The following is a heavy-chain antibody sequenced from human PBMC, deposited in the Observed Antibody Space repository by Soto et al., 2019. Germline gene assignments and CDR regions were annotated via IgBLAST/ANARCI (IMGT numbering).Heavy chain of an antibody. CDR2: TSGDAANT. J-gene: IGHJ2*01. V-gene: IGHV3-23*01. D-gene: IGHD1-20*01. CDR1: GLNFASYA. CDR3: AKYITAATRYFGL. Sequence: EVQLLESGGGLVQSGGSLRLSCAASGLNFASYAMTWIRQAPGKGLEWVSATSGDAANTQYSDSVKGRFTMSRDNSKNTLYLQMNSLRAEDTAVYFCAKYITAATRYFGLWGRGTLVTVSS.